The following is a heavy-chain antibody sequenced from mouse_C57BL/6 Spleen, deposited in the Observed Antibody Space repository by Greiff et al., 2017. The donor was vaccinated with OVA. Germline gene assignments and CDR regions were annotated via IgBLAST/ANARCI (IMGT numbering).Heavy chain of an antibody. V-gene: IGHV1-81*01. Sequence: QVQLQQSGAELARPGASVKLSCKASGYTFTSYGISWVKQRTGQGLEWIGEIYPRSGNTYYNEKFKGKATLTADKSSSTAYMELRSLTSEDSAVYFGARHYGSSSGWYVDVWGTGTTVTVSS. D-gene: IGHD1-1*01. CDR1: GYTFTSYG. CDR2: IYPRSGNT. J-gene: IGHJ1*03. CDR3: ARHYGSSSGWYVDV.